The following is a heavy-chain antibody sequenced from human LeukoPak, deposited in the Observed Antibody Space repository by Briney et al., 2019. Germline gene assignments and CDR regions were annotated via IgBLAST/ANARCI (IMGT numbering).Heavy chain of an antibody. D-gene: IGHD6-13*01. CDR3: ARAGYRSSWYWAY. J-gene: IGHJ4*02. CDR1: GGTFSSYA. V-gene: IGHV1-69*05. Sequence: SVKVSCKASGGTFSSYAISWVRQARGQGLEWMGRIIPIFGTANYAQKFQGRVTITTDESTSTAYMELSSLRSEDTAVYYCARAGYRSSWYWAYWGQGTLVTVSS. CDR2: IIPIFGTA.